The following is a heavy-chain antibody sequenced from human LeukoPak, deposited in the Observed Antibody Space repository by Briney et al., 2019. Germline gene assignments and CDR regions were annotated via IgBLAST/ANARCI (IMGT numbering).Heavy chain of an antibody. D-gene: IGHD2-2*01. Sequence: SVKVSCKASGGTFSSYAIGWVRQAPGQGLEWMGGIIPVFGTTNYAQKFQGRVTITADESTATAYMELSSLRSEDTAVYYCARGPIVVVPAAMGGHYYYMDVWGKGTTVTVSS. V-gene: IGHV1-69*13. CDR1: GGTFSSYA. J-gene: IGHJ6*03. CDR2: IIPVFGTT. CDR3: ARGPIVVVPAAMGGHYYYMDV.